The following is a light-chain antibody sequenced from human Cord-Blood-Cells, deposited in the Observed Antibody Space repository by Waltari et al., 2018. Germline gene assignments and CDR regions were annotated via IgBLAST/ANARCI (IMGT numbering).Light chain of an antibody. V-gene: IGKV3-15*01. J-gene: IGKJ1*01. Sequence: EIVMTQSPATLSVSPGERATLSCRASQSVSRNLACYQQKPGQAPRLLIYGASTRATGIPARFSGSGSGTEFTLTISSLQSEDFAVYYCQQYNNWWTFGQGTKVEIK. CDR2: GAS. CDR3: QQYNNWWT. CDR1: QSVSRN.